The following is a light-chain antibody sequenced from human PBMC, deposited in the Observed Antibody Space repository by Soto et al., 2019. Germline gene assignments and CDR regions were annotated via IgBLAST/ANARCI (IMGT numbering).Light chain of an antibody. CDR1: QSVSSY. CDR2: DAS. Sequence: EIVLTQSPATLSLSPGERATLSCRASQSVSSYLAWYQQKPGQAPRLLIYDASNRATGIPARFSGSGSGTDFTLTISSLEPEDFEVYYCQQRSNWPRITFGPGTKVAIK. CDR3: QQRSNWPRIT. J-gene: IGKJ3*01. V-gene: IGKV3-11*01.